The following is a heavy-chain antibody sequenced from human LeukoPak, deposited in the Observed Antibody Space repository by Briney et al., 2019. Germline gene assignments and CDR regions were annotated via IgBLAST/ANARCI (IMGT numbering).Heavy chain of an antibody. CDR1: GGSISSSSYY. J-gene: IGHJ6*03. CDR3: ARHRYYYYYMDV. V-gene: IGHV4-39*01. CDR2: IYYSGST. Sequence: PSETLSLTCTVSGGSISSSSYYWGWICQPPGKGLEWIGSIYYSGSTYYNPSLKSRVTISVDTSKNQFSLKLSSVTAADTAVYYCARHRYYYYYMDVWGKGTTVTISS.